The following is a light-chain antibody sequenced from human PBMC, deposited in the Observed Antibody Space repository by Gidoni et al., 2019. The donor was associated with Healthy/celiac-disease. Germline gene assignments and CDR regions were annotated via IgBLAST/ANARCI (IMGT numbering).Light chain of an antibody. CDR1: QSISSY. CDR3: QQSYSTPYT. CDR2: AAS. Sequence: DIQMTQSPSSLSASVGDRVTITCRASQSISSYLNWYQQKPGKAPKLLIYAASSLQSGVPSRFSGSGSGPDFTLTISSLQPEVFATYYCQQSYSTPYTFGQGTKLEIK. V-gene: IGKV1-39*01. J-gene: IGKJ2*01.